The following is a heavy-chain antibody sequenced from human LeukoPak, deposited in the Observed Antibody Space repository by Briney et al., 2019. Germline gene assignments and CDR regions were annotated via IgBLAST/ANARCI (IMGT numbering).Heavy chain of an antibody. D-gene: IGHD3-22*01. V-gene: IGHV3-11*01. J-gene: IGHJ6*02. CDR2: ISSSGSTI. Sequence: GGSLRLSCAASGFTFSDYYMSWIRQAPGKGLEWVSYISSSGSTIYYADSVKGRFTISRDNAKNSLYLQMSSLRSEDTAVYYCRLSGYYGKYYYYGMDVWGQGTTVTVSS. CDR3: RLSGYYGKYYYYGMDV. CDR1: GFTFSDYY.